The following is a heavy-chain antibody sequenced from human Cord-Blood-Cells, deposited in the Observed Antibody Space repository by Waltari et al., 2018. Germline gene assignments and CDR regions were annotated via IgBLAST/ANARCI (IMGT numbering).Heavy chain of an antibody. V-gene: IGHV4-38-2*02. Sequence: QVQLQESGPGLVKPSETLSLTCTVSGYSISSGYYWGWIRQPPGNGLEWIGSIYHSGSTYYNPSLKSRVTISVDTSKNQFSLKLSSVTAADTAVYYCARGGGHSGYDYDYWGQGTLVTVSS. CDR2: IYHSGST. J-gene: IGHJ4*02. CDR3: ARGGGHSGYDYDY. D-gene: IGHD5-12*01. CDR1: GYSISSGYY.